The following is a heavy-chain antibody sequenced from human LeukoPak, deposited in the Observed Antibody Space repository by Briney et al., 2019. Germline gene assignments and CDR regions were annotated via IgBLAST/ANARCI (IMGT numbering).Heavy chain of an antibody. CDR2: IFYSGST. Sequence: PSETLSLTCTVSGGSISSYYWSWIRQPPGKGLEWIGYIFYSGSTNYNPSLKSRVTMSVDTSKNQFSLKLSSVTAADTAVYYCARDYGDNLFDYWGQGTLVTVSS. J-gene: IGHJ4*02. CDR1: GGSISSYY. CDR3: ARDYGDNLFDY. D-gene: IGHD4-17*01. V-gene: IGHV4-59*12.